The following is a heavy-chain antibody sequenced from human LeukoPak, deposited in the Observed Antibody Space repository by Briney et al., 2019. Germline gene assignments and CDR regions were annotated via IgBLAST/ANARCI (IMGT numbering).Heavy chain of an antibody. D-gene: IGHD3-3*01. CDR2: IHYSGNT. J-gene: IGHJ4*02. V-gene: IGHV4-39*01. CDR1: GGSTSSSNYY. CDR3: ARLGAGPTYYDFWSGYSSFYFDY. Sequence: SETLSLTCTVSGGSTSSSNYYWGWIRQPPGKGLEWIGGIHYSGNTYYNPSLKSRVTISAGTSKNQFSLKLSSVTAADTAVYCCARLGAGPTYYDFWSGYSSFYFDYWGQGTLVTVSS.